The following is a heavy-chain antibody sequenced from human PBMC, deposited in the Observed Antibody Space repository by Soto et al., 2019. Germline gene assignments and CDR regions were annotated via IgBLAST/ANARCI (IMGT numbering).Heavy chain of an antibody. CDR2: IYYGGST. CDR1: GGSISSSSYY. D-gene: IGHD6-13*01. CDR3: ARAAMGGSSWPFDY. Sequence: SETLSLTCTVSGGSISSSSYYWGWIRQPPGKGLEWIGSIYYGGSTYYNPSLKSRVTMSVDTSENQFSLKLSSVTAADTAVYYCARAAMGGSSWPFDYWGQGTLVTVSS. V-gene: IGHV4-39*07. J-gene: IGHJ4*02.